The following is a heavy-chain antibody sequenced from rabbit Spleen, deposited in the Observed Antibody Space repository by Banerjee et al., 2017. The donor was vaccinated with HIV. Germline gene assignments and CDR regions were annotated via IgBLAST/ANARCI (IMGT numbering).Heavy chain of an antibody. V-gene: IGHV1S40*01. Sequence: QSLEESGGDLVKPEGSLTLTCTASGFSFSSSYYMCWVRQAPGKGLEWIGYIDPLFINTYYASWVNGRFTISRDDAQNTLYLQLNSLTAADTATYFCVRDRANIGGDYGPYYFDLWGQGTLVTVS. CDR1: GFSFSSSYY. D-gene: IGHD2-1*01. J-gene: IGHJ4*01. CDR2: IDPLFINT. CDR3: VRDRANIGGDYGPYYFDL.